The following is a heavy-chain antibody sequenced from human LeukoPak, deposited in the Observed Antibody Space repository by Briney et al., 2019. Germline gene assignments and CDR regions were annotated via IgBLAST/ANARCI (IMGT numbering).Heavy chain of an antibody. CDR2: INPNSGGT. Sequence: ASVKVSCKASGYTFTGYYMHWVRQAPGQGLEWMGWINPNSGGTNYAQKFQGRVTMTRDTSISTAYMELSRLRSDGTAVYCCARETGRYCSSTSCLSYWGQGTLVTVSS. J-gene: IGHJ4*02. CDR1: GYTFTGYY. V-gene: IGHV1-2*02. CDR3: ARETGRYCSSTSCLSY. D-gene: IGHD2-2*01.